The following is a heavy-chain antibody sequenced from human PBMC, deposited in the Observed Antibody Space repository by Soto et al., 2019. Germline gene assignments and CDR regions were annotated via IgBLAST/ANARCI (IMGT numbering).Heavy chain of an antibody. CDR1: GFTFSSYS. D-gene: IGHD2-2*01. V-gene: IGHV3-48*02. Sequence: EVQLVESGGGLVQPGESLRLSCAASGFTFSSYSMNWVRQAPGKGLEWVAYIHNSSSTIYYADSVRVRFTISRDNAKNSLYLQMNSLRDEDTAVYYCARGVQIIVLLPAAIDYWGQGTLVTVSS. CDR2: IHNSSSTI. CDR3: ARGVQIIVLLPAAIDY. J-gene: IGHJ4*02.